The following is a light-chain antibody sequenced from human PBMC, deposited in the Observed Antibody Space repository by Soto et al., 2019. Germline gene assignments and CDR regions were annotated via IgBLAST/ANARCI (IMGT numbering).Light chain of an antibody. Sequence: QSVLTQPPSASGTPGQRVTISCSGSSSNIGSNTVNWIQQLPGTAPKLLISANNQRPSGVPDRFSGSKSGTSGSLAISALQFEDEAYYYCVVWDDRLDGWVFGGGTKLTVL. J-gene: IGLJ3*02. CDR1: SSNIGSNT. V-gene: IGLV1-44*01. CDR2: ANN. CDR3: VVWDDRLDGWV.